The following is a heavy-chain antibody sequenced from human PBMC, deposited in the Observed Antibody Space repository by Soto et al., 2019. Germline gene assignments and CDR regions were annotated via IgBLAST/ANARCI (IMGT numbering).Heavy chain of an antibody. V-gene: IGHV1-18*01. CDR1: GYSFTSYG. CDR3: ARYLTIVPATHPRLENYGMDV. J-gene: IGHJ6*02. CDR2: ISPYNGHT. D-gene: IGHD2-2*01. Sequence: QVQLVQSAGEVKKPGASVKVSCKASGYSFTSYGISWVRRAPGQGLEWMGWISPYNGHTQFVERFQGRVTMTTDTSTKTAYMELRNLSSDDTAHYYCARYLTIVPATHPRLENYGMDVWGQWTTVIVSS.